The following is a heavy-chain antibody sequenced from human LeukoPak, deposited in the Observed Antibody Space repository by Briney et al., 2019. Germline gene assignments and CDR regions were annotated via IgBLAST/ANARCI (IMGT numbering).Heavy chain of an antibody. CDR1: GGPISSSSFF. J-gene: IGHJ4*02. D-gene: IGHD2-15*01. CDR3: ARLGHCSGGGSCHHDY. Sequence: SETLSLTCTVSGGPISSSSFFWGWIRQPPGQGLEWIAAIHYSGVTHYKPSLKSRVTISADTSRNQFSLKLNSVTATDTAVYYCARLGHCSGGGSCHHDYWGQGTLVTVSS. V-gene: IGHV4-39*01. CDR2: IHYSGVT.